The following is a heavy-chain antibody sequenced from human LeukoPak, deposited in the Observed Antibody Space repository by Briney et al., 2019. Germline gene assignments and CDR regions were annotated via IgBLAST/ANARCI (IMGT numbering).Heavy chain of an antibody. CDR2: IYYSGST. V-gene: IGHV4-59*01. J-gene: IGHJ4*02. CDR3: ARDDSSGYYDY. Sequence: SETLSLTCTVSGGSISSYYWSWIRQPPGKGPGWIGYIYYSGSTNYNPSLKSRVTISVDTSKNQFSLKLSSVTAADTAVYYCARDDSSGYYDYWDQGTLVTVSS. D-gene: IGHD3-22*01. CDR1: GGSISSYY.